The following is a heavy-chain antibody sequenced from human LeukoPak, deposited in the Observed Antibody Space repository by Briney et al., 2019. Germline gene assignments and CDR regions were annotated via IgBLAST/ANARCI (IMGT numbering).Heavy chain of an antibody. CDR2: ISYDGSNK. CDR1: GFTFSSYG. V-gene: IGHV3-30*18. Sequence: XGSLRLSCAASGFTFSSYGMHWVRQAPGKGLEWVAVISYDGSNKYYADSVKGRFTISRDNSKNTLYLQMNSLRAEDTAVYYCAKDDVLLWFGELMEGGAFDIWGQGTMVTVSS. CDR3: AKDDVLLWFGELMEGGAFDI. D-gene: IGHD3-10*01. J-gene: IGHJ3*02.